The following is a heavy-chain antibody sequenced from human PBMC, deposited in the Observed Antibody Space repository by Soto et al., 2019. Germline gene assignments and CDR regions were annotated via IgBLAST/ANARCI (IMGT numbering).Heavy chain of an antibody. D-gene: IGHD2-8*01. CDR3: ARDGPQNAFDY. V-gene: IGHV3-33*01. Sequence: QVQLVESGGGVVQPGRSLRLSCAASGFTFSSYGMHWVRQAQGKGLEWVAVIWYDGSNKYYADSVKGRFTISRDNSKNTLYLQMNSLRAEDTAVYYCARDGPQNAFDYWGQGTLVTVSS. CDR1: GFTFSSYG. CDR2: IWYDGSNK. J-gene: IGHJ4*02.